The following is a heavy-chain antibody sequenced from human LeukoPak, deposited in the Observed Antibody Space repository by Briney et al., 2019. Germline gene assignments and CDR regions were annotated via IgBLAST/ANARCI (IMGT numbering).Heavy chain of an antibody. CDR1: GFTVSNNY. CDR3: ARDWGPYGSADY. V-gene: IGHV3-11*01. J-gene: IGHJ4*02. CDR2: ISSSGSTI. Sequence: GGSLRLSCAASGFTVSNNYMSWIRQAPGKGLEWVSYISSSGSTIYYADSVKGRFTISRDNAKNSLYLQMNSLRAEDTAVYYCARDWGPYGSADYWGQGTLVTVSS. D-gene: IGHD3-10*01.